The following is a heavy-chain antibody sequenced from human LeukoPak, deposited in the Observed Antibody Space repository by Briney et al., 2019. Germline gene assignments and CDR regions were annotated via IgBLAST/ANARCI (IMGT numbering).Heavy chain of an antibody. J-gene: IGHJ5*02. CDR3: ARVPRTVRWFDP. D-gene: IGHD4-17*01. V-gene: IGHV4-39*01. Sequence: PSETLSLTCTVSGASISTGSYFWGWIRQPPGKGLEWIGSIYFSGSTYYNPSLKSRVAISVDTSKNQFSLKLSSVTAADTAVYYCARVPRTVRWFDPWGQGTLVTVSS. CDR2: IYFSGST. CDR1: GASISTGSYF.